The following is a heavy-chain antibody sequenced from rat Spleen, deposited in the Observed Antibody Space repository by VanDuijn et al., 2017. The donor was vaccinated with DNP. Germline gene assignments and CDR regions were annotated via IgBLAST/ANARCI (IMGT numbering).Heavy chain of an antibody. CDR1: GFTFSDYY. D-gene: IGHD4-3*01. Sequence: EVQLVQSGGGLVQPGRSLKLSCTASGFTFSDYYMAWVRQAPTKGLECVAYIGYDGGSTYYGDSVKGRFTISRDNAKNTLYLQMNSLRSEDMATYYCARWNSGHFDYWGQGVMVTVSS. V-gene: IGHV5-22*01. CDR2: IGYDGGST. CDR3: ARWNSGHFDY. J-gene: IGHJ2*01.